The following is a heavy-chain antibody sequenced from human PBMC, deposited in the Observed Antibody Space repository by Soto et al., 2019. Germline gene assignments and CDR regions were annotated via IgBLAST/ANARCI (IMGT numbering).Heavy chain of an antibody. V-gene: IGHV1-69*13. CDR2: IIPIFGTA. Sequence: SVKVSCKASRVAFSKFIVTWVRQAPGLGLEWVGGIIPIFGTANYAQKFQGRVTITADASTSTSYMEVNNLRSEDTAVYYCAKVRYSSPMGYYYGRDVWGQGTTVTVSS. CDR3: AKVRYSSPMGYYYGRDV. J-gene: IGHJ6*02. CDR1: RVAFSKFI. D-gene: IGHD6-19*01.